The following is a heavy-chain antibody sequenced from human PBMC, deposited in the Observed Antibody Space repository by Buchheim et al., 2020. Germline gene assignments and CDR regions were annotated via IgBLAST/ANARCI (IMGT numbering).Heavy chain of an antibody. Sequence: QVQLVESGGGLVKPGGSLRLSCAASGFTFSDYYMSWIRQAPGKGLEWVSYISSSGSTIYYADSVKGRFTISRDNAKNSLYLQMNSLRAEDTAVYYCARVVREPYDISRFSLSYYYYYMDVWGKGTT. CDR2: ISSSGSTI. CDR1: GFTFSDYY. J-gene: IGHJ6*03. D-gene: IGHD3-9*01. V-gene: IGHV3-11*01. CDR3: ARVVREPYDISRFSLSYYYYYMDV.